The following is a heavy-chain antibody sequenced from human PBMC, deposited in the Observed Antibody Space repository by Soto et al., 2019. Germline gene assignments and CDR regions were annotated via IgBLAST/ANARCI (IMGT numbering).Heavy chain of an antibody. J-gene: IGHJ4*02. V-gene: IGHV3-11*06. Sequence: QVQLVESGGGLVKPGGSLRLSCAASGFTFSDYYMSWIRQAPGKGLEWISYISSSSSYTNYADSVKGRFTISGDNAKNSLYLQMNSLRAEDTAVYYCARQGSPGSSYPPYGNYWGQGTLVTVSS. CDR3: ARQGSPGSSYPPYGNY. CDR2: ISSSSSYT. D-gene: IGHD2-15*01. CDR1: GFTFSDYY.